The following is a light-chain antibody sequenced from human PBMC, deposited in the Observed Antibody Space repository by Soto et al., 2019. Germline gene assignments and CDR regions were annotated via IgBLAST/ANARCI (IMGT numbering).Light chain of an antibody. CDR2: DAS. V-gene: IGKV3-15*01. CDR3: QQYSNWPPWT. J-gene: IGKJ1*01. Sequence: ILMTQSPATLSVSPGERATLSCRASQSVSNNLAWYQQKPGQAPRLLIYDASTRATGIPARFSGSGSGTEFTLTISVLQSEDVAVYYCQQYSNWPPWTFGQGTKVEIK. CDR1: QSVSNN.